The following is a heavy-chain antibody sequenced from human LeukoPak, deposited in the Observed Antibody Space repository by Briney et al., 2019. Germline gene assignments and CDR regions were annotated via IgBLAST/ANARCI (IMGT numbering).Heavy chain of an antibody. Sequence: ASVKVSCKASGYTFTSYYMHWVRQAPEQGLEWMGIINPSGGSTSYAQKFQGRVTMTRDTSTSTVYMELSSLRSEDTAVYYCASGGDQHYYDSSLYFDYWGQGTLVTVSS. J-gene: IGHJ4*02. V-gene: IGHV1-46*01. CDR1: GYTFTSYY. CDR3: ASGGDQHYYDSSLYFDY. D-gene: IGHD3-22*01. CDR2: INPSGGST.